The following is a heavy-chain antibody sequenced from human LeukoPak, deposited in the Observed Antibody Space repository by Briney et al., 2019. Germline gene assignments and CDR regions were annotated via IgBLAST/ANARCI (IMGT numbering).Heavy chain of an antibody. Sequence: GGSLRLSCAASGFTFSSYSMMWVRQAPGKGPEWVSYISSTGSHIYYADSAKGRFTVSRDNAKNSLYLQMNSLRAEDTAVYYCAKVMPPGRIRFYSYYMDVWGKGTTVSVS. CDR3: AKVMPPGRIRFYSYYMDV. CDR1: GFTFSSYS. D-gene: IGHD2-15*01. CDR2: ISSTGSHI. V-gene: IGHV3-21*05. J-gene: IGHJ6*03.